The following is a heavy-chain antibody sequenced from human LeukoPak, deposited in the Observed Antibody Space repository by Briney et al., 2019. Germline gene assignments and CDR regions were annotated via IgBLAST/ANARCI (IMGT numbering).Heavy chain of an antibody. J-gene: IGHJ4*02. CDR3: AHRDTTMVRVDY. CDR2: IKSKSYGGTT. Sequence: GGSLRLSCAASGFTFRNASMSWVRQAPGKGLEWFGRIKSKSYGGTTDYAAPVKGRFTISRDDSKNTLYLQMNSLTTEDTAVYFCAHRDTTMVRVDYWGQGTLVTVSS. V-gene: IGHV3-15*01. D-gene: IGHD5-18*01. CDR1: GFTFRNAS.